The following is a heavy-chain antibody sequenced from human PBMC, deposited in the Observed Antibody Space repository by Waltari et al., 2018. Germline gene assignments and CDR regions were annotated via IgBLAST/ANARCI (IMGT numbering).Heavy chain of an antibody. CDR3: ARGGDRYYFDY. Sequence: QVQLQTSGQGLVKPSRPMSLTCAASGGPISRRTWWRWVRQPPGKGLEWIGEIYHSGSTNYNPSLKSRVTISVDKSKNQFSLKLSSVTAADTAVYYCARGGDRYYFDYWGQGTLVTVSS. CDR1: GGPISRRTW. V-gene: IGHV4-4*02. J-gene: IGHJ4*02. CDR2: IYHSGST. D-gene: IGHD3-16*01.